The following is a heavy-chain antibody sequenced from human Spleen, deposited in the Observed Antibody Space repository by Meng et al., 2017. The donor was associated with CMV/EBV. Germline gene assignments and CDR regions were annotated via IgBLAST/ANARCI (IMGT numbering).Heavy chain of an antibody. J-gene: IGHJ4*02. CDR1: GYSFTTYA. D-gene: IGHD2-2*01. Sequence: QVQLVQSGVEVKTPGASVKVSCKASGYSFTTYAMHWVRQAPGQRLEWMGWINGGNGKTKYSQKFQGRVTITRDTSASTAYMELSSLRSEDTAVYYCARDVVVPAALTVRIDYWGQGTLVTVSS. CDR2: INGGNGKT. CDR3: ARDVVVPAALTVRIDY. V-gene: IGHV1-3*01.